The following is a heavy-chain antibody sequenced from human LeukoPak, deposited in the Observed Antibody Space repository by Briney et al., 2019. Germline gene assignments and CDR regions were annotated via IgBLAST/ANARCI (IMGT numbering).Heavy chain of an antibody. CDR1: GYTFTSYD. CDR3: ARVTRDYVWGSYRSDY. Sequence: ASVKVSCKASGYTFTSYDINWVRQATGQGLEWMGWMYPNSGNTGYAQKFQGRVTMTRNTSISTAYMELSSLRSEDTAVYYCARVTRDYVWGSYRSDYWGQGTLVTVSS. V-gene: IGHV1-8*01. J-gene: IGHJ4*02. CDR2: MYPNSGNT. D-gene: IGHD3-16*02.